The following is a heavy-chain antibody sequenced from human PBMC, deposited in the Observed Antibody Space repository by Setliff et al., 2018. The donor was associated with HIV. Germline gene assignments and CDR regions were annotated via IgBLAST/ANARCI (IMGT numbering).Heavy chain of an antibody. CDR3: ARGYYDSSGYENWFDP. CDR1: GYTFTSYD. CDR2: MNPNSGNT. J-gene: IGHJ5*02. V-gene: IGHV1-8*02. Sequence: GASVKFSCKASGYTFTSYDINWVRQATGQGLEWMGWMNPNSGNTGYAQKFQGRVTMTRNTSISTAYMELSSLRSEDTAVYYCARGYYDSSGYENWFDPWGQGTLVTVSS. D-gene: IGHD3-22*01.